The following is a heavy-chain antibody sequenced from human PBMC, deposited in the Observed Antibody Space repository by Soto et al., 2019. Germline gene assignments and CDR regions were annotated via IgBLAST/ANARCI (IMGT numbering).Heavy chain of an antibody. CDR2: IYPGDSDT. V-gene: IGHV5-51*01. J-gene: IGHJ6*02. CDR1: GYSFTSYW. CDR3: ARFPPMVRGVIGCGMDV. D-gene: IGHD3-10*01. Sequence: GESLKISCKGSGYSFTSYWIGWVRQMPGKGLEWMGIIYPGDSDTRYSPSFQGQVTISADKSISTAYLQWSSLKASDTAMYYCARFPPMVRGVIGCGMDVWGQGTTVTVSS.